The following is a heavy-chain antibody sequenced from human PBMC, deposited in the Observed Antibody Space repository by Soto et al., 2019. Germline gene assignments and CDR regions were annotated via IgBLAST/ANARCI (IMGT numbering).Heavy chain of an antibody. J-gene: IGHJ1*01. CDR1: VFTFSSYA. CDR2: ISGSGGST. V-gene: IGHV3-23*01. CDR3: AKVESGGRVQH. D-gene: IGHD2-15*01. Sequence: GSLRLSCAASVFTFSSYAMSWVRQAPGKGLEWVSAISGSGGSTYYADSVKGRFTISRDNSKNTLYLQMNSLRAEDTAVYYCAKVESGGRVQHWGQGTLVTVSS.